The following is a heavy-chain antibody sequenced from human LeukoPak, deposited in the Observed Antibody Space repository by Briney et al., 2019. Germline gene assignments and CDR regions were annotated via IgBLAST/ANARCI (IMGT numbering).Heavy chain of an antibody. V-gene: IGHV3-11*01. CDR2: ISSSGSTI. J-gene: IGHJ5*02. CDR3: ARDQAQFGP. CDR1: GFTLSDYY. Sequence: RTGGSLRLSCAASGFTLSDYYMSWIRQAPGSGLEWVSYISSSGSTIYYAGSVKGRFTISRDSAKNSLYLQMNDLRAEDTAMYYCARDQAQFGPWGQGTLVTVSS.